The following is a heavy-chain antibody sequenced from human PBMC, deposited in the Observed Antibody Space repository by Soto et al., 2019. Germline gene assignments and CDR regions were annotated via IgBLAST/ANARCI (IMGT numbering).Heavy chain of an antibody. CDR1: GFTFSSYG. J-gene: IGHJ4*02. Sequence: QVQLVESGGGVVQPGRSLRLSYAASGFTFSSYGMHWVRQAPGKGLEWMAVIWYDGNSKDYGDSVRGRFTVSRDNSTNTLYLQMDSLRAEDTAVYYCARDSSSGEGFDFWGQGTLVTVSS. V-gene: IGHV3-33*01. D-gene: IGHD7-27*01. CDR2: IWYDGNSK. CDR3: ARDSSSGEGFDF.